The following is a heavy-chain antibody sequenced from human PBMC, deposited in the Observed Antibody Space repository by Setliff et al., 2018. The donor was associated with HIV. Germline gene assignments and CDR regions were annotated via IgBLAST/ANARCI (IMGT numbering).Heavy chain of an antibody. V-gene: IGHV4-59*01. Sequence: SETLSLTCTVSGGSISSDYWSWIRQPPGKGMEWIGFIYDSGSTNYNPSLEGRVTISVDTSKNQFSLKLSSVTAADTAVYYCARQVGNKVLFDSWGQGALVTVSS. D-gene: IGHD7-27*01. CDR2: IYDSGST. CDR1: GGSISSDY. CDR3: ARQVGNKVLFDS. J-gene: IGHJ4*02.